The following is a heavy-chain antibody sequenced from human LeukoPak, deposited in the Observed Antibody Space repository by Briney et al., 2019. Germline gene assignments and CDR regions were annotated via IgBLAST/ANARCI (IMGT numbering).Heavy chain of an antibody. Sequence: ASVKVSCKASGYTFTGHYIHWVRQAPGQGLELMGWINPNSGGTNYAQKFQGRVTMTRDTSISTAYMELSRLRADDTAVYYCARDPREYYFDYWGQGTLVTVSS. CDR3: ARDPREYYFDY. CDR2: INPNSGGT. D-gene: IGHD3-10*01. J-gene: IGHJ4*02. CDR1: GYTFTGHY. V-gene: IGHV1-2*02.